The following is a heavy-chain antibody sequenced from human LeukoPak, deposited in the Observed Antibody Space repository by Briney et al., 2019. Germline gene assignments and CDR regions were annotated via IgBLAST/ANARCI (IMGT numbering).Heavy chain of an antibody. D-gene: IGHD4-11*01. V-gene: IGHV4-39*02. CDR2: IYYSGST. Sequence: SETLSLTCTVSGGSISRSSYYWGWIRQPPGKGLEWIGSIYYSGSTYYNPSLKSRVTISVDTSKNQFSLKLSSVTAADTAVYYCVRDPYFHDYGNFVPTFRWGQGTLVTVSS. CDR1: GGSISRSSYY. J-gene: IGHJ4*02. CDR3: VRDPYFHDYGNFVPTFR.